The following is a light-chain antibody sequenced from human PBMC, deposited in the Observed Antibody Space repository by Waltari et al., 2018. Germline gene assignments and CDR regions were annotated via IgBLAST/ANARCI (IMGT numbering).Light chain of an antibody. V-gene: IGKV3-20*01. CDR1: QSVGSKF. J-gene: IGKJ3*01. CDR3: LHYHDSPHT. Sequence: EIVLTQSPGTLSLSPGERATLSCRASQSVGSKFLAWYQQKPGQAPRLVIFDAANRATGIPDRFSGSGSGTDFTLTISRLEPEDFAMYYCLHYHDSPHTFGPGTTVDIK. CDR2: DAA.